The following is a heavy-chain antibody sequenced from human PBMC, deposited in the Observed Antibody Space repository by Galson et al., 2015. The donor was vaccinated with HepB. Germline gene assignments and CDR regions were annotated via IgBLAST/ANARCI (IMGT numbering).Heavy chain of an antibody. CDR2: INADNGNT. V-gene: IGHV1-3*01. CDR3: ARDHCSGGSCYYYYYYYYMDV. D-gene: IGHD2-15*01. J-gene: IGHJ6*03. CDR1: GYTFSRYA. Sequence: QSGAEMKKPGASVKVSCKASGYTFSRYAIHWVRQAPGQRLEWLGWINADNGNTMSAQKFQGRVTITRDTSARAAYMELSSLTSEDTAVYYCARDHCSGGSCYYYYYYYYMDVWGKGTTVTVPS.